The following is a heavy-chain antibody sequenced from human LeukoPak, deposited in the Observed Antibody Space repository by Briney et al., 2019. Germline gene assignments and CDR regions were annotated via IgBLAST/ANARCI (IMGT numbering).Heavy chain of an antibody. D-gene: IGHD2-2*01. CDR2: ISAYNGNT. CDR3: ARVRYCSSTSCPRETNWFDP. V-gene: IGHV1-18*01. CDR1: GYTFTSYG. J-gene: IGHJ5*02. Sequence: ASVKVSCKASGYTFTSYGISWVRQAPGQGLEWMGWISAYNGNTNYAQKLQGRVTMTTDTSTSTAYMELRSLRSGDTAVYYCARVRYCSSTSCPRETNWFDPWGQGTLVTVSS.